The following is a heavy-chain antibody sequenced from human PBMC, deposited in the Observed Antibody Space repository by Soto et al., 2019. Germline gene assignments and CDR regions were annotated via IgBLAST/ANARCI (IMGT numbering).Heavy chain of an antibody. CDR1: GYTFTSYD. CDR3: ARGDDFWSGYYPYYYMDV. Sequence: ASVKVSCKASGYTFTSYDINWVRQATGQGLEWMGWMNPNCGNTGYAQKFQGRVTMTRNTSISTAYMELSSLRSEDTAVYYCARGDDFWSGYYPYYYMDVRGKGTTVTVSS. J-gene: IGHJ6*03. D-gene: IGHD3-3*01. CDR2: MNPNCGNT. V-gene: IGHV1-8*01.